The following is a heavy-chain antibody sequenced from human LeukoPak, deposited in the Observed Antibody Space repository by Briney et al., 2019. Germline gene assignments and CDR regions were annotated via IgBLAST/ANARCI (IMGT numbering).Heavy chain of an antibody. CDR3: ARLIWTSGSMDV. Sequence: SETLSLTCTVSGGSISSSYWSWIRQPPGNVPEWIGYIDNSGSTNYSPSLKSRLTISLDTSKNQFSLRLSSVTAADTAIYYCARLIWTSGSMDVWGQGTALTVSS. CDR2: IDNSGST. V-gene: IGHV4-59*08. CDR1: GGSISSSY. D-gene: IGHD1-26*01. J-gene: IGHJ6*02.